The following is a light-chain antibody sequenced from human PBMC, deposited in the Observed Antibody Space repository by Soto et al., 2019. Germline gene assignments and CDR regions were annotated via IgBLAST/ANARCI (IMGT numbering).Light chain of an antibody. CDR1: SGHSSHA. J-gene: IGLJ2*01. CDR2: LNSDGSH. Sequence: QPVLTQSPSASASLGASVKPTCTLSSGHSSHAIAWHQQQPEKGPRYLMKLNSDGSHSKGDGIPDRFSGSSSGAERYLTISSLQSEDEADYYCQTWGTGIQVFGGGTKLTVL. V-gene: IGLV4-69*01. CDR3: QTWGTGIQV.